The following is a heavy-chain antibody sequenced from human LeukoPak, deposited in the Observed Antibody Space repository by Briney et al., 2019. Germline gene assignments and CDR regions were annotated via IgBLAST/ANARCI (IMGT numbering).Heavy chain of an antibody. Sequence: SETLSLTCTVSGGSISSSSYYWGWIRQPPGKGLEWIGSIYYSGSTYYNPSLKSRVTISVDTSKNQFSLKLSSVTAADTAAYYCAGGYCSGGSCYRGIFGYWGQGTLVTVSS. V-gene: IGHV4-39*07. CDR2: IYYSGST. J-gene: IGHJ4*02. CDR1: GGSISSSSYY. D-gene: IGHD2-15*01. CDR3: AGGYCSGGSCYRGIFGY.